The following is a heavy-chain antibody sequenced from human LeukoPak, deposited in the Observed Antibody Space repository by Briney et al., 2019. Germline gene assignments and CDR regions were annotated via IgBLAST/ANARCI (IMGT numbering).Heavy chain of an antibody. CDR2: FIPILGTP. D-gene: IGHD2-2*01. V-gene: IGHV1-69*01. J-gene: IGHJ6*02. Sequence: GASVKVSCKTSGGTFRSYGLNWVRQAPGQGLEWVGAFIPILGTPRHAQNLQGRVTITADESTSTGYMELSSLRYEDTAVYYCVRGLYCSSRISCYDYGLDVWGQGTTVTVSS. CDR3: VRGLYCSSRISCYDYGLDV. CDR1: GGTFRSYG.